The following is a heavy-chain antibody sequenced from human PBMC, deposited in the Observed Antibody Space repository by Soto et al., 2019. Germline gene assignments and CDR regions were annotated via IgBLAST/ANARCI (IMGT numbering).Heavy chain of an antibody. CDR2: IYHSGST. CDR3: ARDLKQWLVRGDWFDP. Sequence: SETLSPTAPVSGGSISSSTWWSWARQPPGKGREWIREIYHSGSTNYNPSRKSRVTISVDKSKNQFSLKLSSVTAADTAVYYCARDLKQWLVRGDWFDPWGQGTLVTVSS. CDR1: GGSISSSTW. D-gene: IGHD6-19*01. V-gene: IGHV4-4*02. J-gene: IGHJ5*02.